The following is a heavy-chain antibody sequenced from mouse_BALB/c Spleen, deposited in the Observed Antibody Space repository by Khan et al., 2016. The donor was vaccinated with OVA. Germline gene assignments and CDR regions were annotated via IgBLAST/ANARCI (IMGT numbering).Heavy chain of an antibody. CDR2: INPSTDYT. CDR1: GYTFTNYW. D-gene: IGHD1-1*01. J-gene: IGHJ3*01. CDR3: VNHGNTAAGFTY. V-gene: IGHV1-7*01. Sequence: VQLQQSGAELAKPGASVKMSCKASGYTFTNYWMHWVQQRPGQGLDWIGFINPSTDYTEYNQKFKDKATLTADKSSSTAYMKRTSLTSYDSALYYWVNHGNTAAGFTYWGQGTLVTVSA.